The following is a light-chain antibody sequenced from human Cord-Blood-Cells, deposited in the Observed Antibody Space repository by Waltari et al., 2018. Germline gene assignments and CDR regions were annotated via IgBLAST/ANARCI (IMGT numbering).Light chain of an antibody. J-gene: IGLJ3*02. Sequence: QSALTQPASVSGSPGQSITISCTGTSSDVGSSNFVSWYQQHPGKAPNLMIHEGSKRPSGVSNRFSGSKSGNTASLTISGLQAEDEADYYCCSYAGSSTLVFGGGTKLTVL. CDR1: SSDVGSSNF. CDR3: CSYAGSSTLV. CDR2: EGS. V-gene: IGLV2-23*01.